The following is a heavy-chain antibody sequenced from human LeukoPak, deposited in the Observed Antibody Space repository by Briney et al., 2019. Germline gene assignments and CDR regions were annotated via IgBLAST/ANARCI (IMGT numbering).Heavy chain of an antibody. D-gene: IGHD4-17*01. J-gene: IGHJ4*02. Sequence: ASVKVSCKASGYTFTGYYMHWVRQAPGQGLEWMGRINPNSGGTNYAQKFQGRVTMTRDTSISTAYMELSRLRSDDTAVYYCARDYGDYVRYFDYWGQGTLVTVSS. V-gene: IGHV1-2*06. CDR3: ARDYGDYVRYFDY. CDR2: INPNSGGT. CDR1: GYTFTGYY.